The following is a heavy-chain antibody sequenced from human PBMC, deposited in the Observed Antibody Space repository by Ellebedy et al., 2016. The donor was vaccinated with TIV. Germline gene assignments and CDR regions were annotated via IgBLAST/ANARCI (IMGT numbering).Heavy chain of an antibody. V-gene: IGHV3-23*01. D-gene: IGHD5-18*01. CDR2: IVGSGA. CDR3: AKDRNPRDGYWVFDN. Sequence: PGGSLRLSCAASGFTFSPYAMAWVRQAPGKGLEWVSGIVGSGAQKYADSVKGRFTISRDNSKRTVDLQMNSLRAEDTAVYFCAKDRNPRDGYWVFDNWGQGTLVSVSS. CDR1: GFTFSPYA. J-gene: IGHJ4*02.